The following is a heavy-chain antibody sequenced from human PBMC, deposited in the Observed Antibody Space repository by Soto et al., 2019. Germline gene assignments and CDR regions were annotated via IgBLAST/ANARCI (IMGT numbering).Heavy chain of an antibody. CDR2: ISGSGGST. CDR1: GFTCSSYA. J-gene: IGHJ4*02. CDR3: ASLVVAGPFDY. Sequence: GGSLRLSCAASGFTCSSYAMSWVRQAPGKGLEWVSAISGSGGSTYYADSVKGRFTISRDNSKNTLYLQMNSLRAVDTAVYYCASLVVAGPFDYWGQGTLVTVSS. V-gene: IGHV3-23*01. D-gene: IGHD6-19*01.